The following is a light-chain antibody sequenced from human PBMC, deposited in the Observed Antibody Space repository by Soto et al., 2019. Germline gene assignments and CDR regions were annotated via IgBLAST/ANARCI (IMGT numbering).Light chain of an antibody. CDR1: QSISSNY. J-gene: IGKJ1*01. CDR2: GAS. CDR3: QQYGRSPWT. Sequence: DILITQSPGTLSLSPGERATLSCRASQSISSNYLAWYQQKPGQSPRLLIYGASSRATGIPDRFSGSGSGTDCTLTFSRLDPEDFSVYYCQQYGRSPWTFGQGTKVDIK. V-gene: IGKV3-20*01.